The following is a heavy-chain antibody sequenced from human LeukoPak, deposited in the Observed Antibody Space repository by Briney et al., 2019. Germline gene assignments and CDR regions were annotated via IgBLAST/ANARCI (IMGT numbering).Heavy chain of an antibody. CDR3: ARDQKQYEYSSSWYPVSRGMDV. J-gene: IGHJ6*02. Sequence: SETLSLTCTVSGGSISSYYWSWIRQPAGKGLEWIGRIYTSGSTNYNPSLKSRVTMSVDTSKNQFSLKLSSVTAADTAVYYCARDQKQYEYSSSWYPVSRGMDVWGQGTTVTVSS. D-gene: IGHD6-13*01. CDR1: GGSISSYY. CDR2: IYTSGST. V-gene: IGHV4-4*07.